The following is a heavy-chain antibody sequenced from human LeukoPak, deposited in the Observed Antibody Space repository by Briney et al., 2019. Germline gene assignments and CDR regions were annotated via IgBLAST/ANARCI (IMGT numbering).Heavy chain of an antibody. V-gene: IGHV4-39*01. CDR2: IYYSGST. Sequence: SETLSLTYTVSGGSISSSSYYWGWIRQPPGKGLEWIGSIYYSGSTYYNPSLKSRVTISVDTSKNQFSLKLSSVTAADTAVYYCARNVDTAMTGAFDIWGQGTMVTVSS. D-gene: IGHD5-18*01. J-gene: IGHJ3*02. CDR1: GGSISSSSYY. CDR3: ARNVDTAMTGAFDI.